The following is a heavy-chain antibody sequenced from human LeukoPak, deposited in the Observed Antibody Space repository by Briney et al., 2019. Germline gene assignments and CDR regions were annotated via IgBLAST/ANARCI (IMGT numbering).Heavy chain of an antibody. Sequence: SETLSLTCTVSGYSISSGYYWGWIRQPPGKGLEWIGTIYHSGSTYYKPSLKSRITISVDTSKNQFSLKLSSVTAADTAVYYCARVGYYPDYYMDVWGKGTTVTISS. V-gene: IGHV4-38-2*02. CDR3: ARVGYYPDYYMDV. CDR2: IYHSGST. CDR1: GYSISSGYY. J-gene: IGHJ6*03. D-gene: IGHD2-21*01.